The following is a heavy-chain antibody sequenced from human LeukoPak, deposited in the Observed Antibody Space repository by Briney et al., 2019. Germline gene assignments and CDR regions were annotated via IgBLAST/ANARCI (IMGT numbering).Heavy chain of an antibody. CDR1: GFTFSSYS. J-gene: IGHJ3*02. D-gene: IGHD6-19*01. CDR2: ISSSSSYI. V-gene: IGHV3-21*01. CDR3: AKTGFDSSGHDAFDI. Sequence: GGSLRLSCAASGFTFSSYSMNWVRQAPGKGLKWVSSISSSSSYIYYADSVKGRFTISRDNAKNSLYLQMNSLRAEDTAVYYCAKTGFDSSGHDAFDIWGQGTMVTVSS.